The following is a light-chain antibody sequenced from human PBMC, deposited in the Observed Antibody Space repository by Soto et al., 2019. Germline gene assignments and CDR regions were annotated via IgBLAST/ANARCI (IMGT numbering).Light chain of an antibody. CDR2: AAS. CDR3: QQSYSTSWT. CDR1: QSISSY. Sequence: DIQMTQSPSSLSASVGDRVTITCRASQSISSYLNWYQQNPGKAPKLLIYAASSLQSGVPSRFSGSRSGTDFTRTISSLQPEDFATYYCQQSYSTSWTFGQGTPVDIK. J-gene: IGKJ1*01. V-gene: IGKV1-39*01.